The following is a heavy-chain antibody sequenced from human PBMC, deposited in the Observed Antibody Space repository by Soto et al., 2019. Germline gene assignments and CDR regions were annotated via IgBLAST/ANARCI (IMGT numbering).Heavy chain of an antibody. D-gene: IGHD3-16*01. V-gene: IGHV3-21*06. J-gene: IGHJ4*02. CDR2: ISSSSSYI. CDR3: ARIGDPLPDFDY. Sequence: PGGSLRLSCAASGFTFSSHSMNWFRQAPGKGLEWVSSISSSSSYIYYADSVKGRFTISRDNAKNSLYLQMNSLRAEDTAVYYCARIGDPLPDFDYWGQGTLVTVSS. CDR1: GFTFSSHS.